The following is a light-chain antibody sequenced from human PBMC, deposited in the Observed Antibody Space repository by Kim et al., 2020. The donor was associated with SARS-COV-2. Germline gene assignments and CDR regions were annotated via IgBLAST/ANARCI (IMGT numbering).Light chain of an antibody. Sequence: VTSSRTGSSPNIGAGYEVHRYQQLPGTAPKLLIYGDNNRPSGVPDRFSGSKSGTSASLAITGLQAEDEADYYCQSYDNSLSGSRVFGGGTQLTVL. CDR3: QSYDNSLSGSRV. CDR1: SPNIGAGYE. J-gene: IGLJ3*02. CDR2: GDN. V-gene: IGLV1-40*01.